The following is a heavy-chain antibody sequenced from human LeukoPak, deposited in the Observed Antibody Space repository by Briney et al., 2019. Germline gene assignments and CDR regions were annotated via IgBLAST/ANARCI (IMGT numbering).Heavy chain of an antibody. V-gene: IGHV3-30-3*01. CDR1: GFTFSSYA. CDR2: ISYHGSNK. D-gene: IGHD3-3*01. J-gene: IGHJ6*02. CDR3: ARSPSITIFGVVPAYGMDV. Sequence: GGSLRLSCSASGFTFSSYAMHWVRQAPGKGLEWVAVISYHGSNKYYADSVKGRFTISRDNAKNSLYLQMNSLRAEDTAVYYCARSPSITIFGVVPAYGMDVWGQGTTVTVSS.